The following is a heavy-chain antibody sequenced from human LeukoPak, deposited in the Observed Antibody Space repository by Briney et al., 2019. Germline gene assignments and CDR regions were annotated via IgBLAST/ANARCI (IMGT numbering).Heavy chain of an antibody. V-gene: IGHV4-39*01. CDR2: IYYGGNT. Sequence: GSLRLSCAASGFTFSSYAMSWVRQAPGKGLEWIGNIYYGGNTYYNPSLKSRLTISVDTSKNQFSLRLSSVTASDTAVYYCARLAAGGPLGAFDIRGQGTMVTVSS. CDR3: ARLAAGGPLGAFDI. D-gene: IGHD6-13*01. CDR1: GFTFSSYA. J-gene: IGHJ3*02.